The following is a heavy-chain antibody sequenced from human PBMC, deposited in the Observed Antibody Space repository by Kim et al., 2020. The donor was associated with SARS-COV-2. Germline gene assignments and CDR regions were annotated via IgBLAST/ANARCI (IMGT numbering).Heavy chain of an antibody. D-gene: IGHD3-3*01. V-gene: IGHV3-30*18. J-gene: IGHJ4*02. Sequence: GRSLRLSCAASGFTFSSYGMHWVRQAPGKGLEWVAVISYDGSNKYYADSVKGRFTISRDNSKNTLYLQMNSLRAEDTAVYYCAKLGTIFGVVSRLDYWGQGTLVTVSS. CDR3: AKLGTIFGVVSRLDY. CDR2: ISYDGSNK. CDR1: GFTFSSYG.